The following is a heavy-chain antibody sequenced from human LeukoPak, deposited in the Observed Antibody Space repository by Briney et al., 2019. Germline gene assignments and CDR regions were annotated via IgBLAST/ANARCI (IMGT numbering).Heavy chain of an antibody. J-gene: IGHJ3*02. CDR1: GYTFTGYY. CDR2: INPSGGST. D-gene: IGHD1-26*01. Sequence: GASVKVSCKASGYTFTGYYMHWVRQAPGQGLEWMGIINPSGGSTSYAQKFQGRVTMTRDMSTSTVYMELSSLRSEDTAVYYCAREIVRATTTEHLDAFDIWGQGTMVTVSS. CDR3: AREIVRATTTEHLDAFDI. V-gene: IGHV1-46*01.